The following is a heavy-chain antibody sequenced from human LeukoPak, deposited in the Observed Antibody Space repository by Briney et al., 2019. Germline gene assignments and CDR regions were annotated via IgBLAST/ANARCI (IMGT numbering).Heavy chain of an antibody. Sequence: PGRSLRLSCAASGLTFSSYGMHWVRQAPGKGLEWLAIIWYDGNNKYYADSVRGRFTIYRDNSRKPLYLQMNSLSAEDTAVYYCARDPYCSSTSCYEYFDYWGQGTLVTVSS. CDR2: IWYDGNNK. V-gene: IGHV3-33*01. J-gene: IGHJ4*02. D-gene: IGHD2-2*01. CDR1: GLTFSSYG. CDR3: ARDPYCSSTSCYEYFDY.